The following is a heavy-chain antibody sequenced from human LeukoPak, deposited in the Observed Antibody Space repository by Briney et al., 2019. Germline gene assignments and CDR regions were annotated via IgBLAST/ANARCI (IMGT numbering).Heavy chain of an antibody. J-gene: IGHJ4*02. D-gene: IGHD2-15*01. V-gene: IGHV3-7*04. CDR3: ARDRGGRTGLDD. CDR2: IKEDGSEK. CDR1: GIPFSRSR. Sequence: PGGPLRLSCTASGIPFSRSRMSWVRQAPGKGLEWVAFIKEDGSEKYYVDPVKGRFTISRDNAENSLYLQMNSLRAEDTAVYYCARDRGGRTGLDDWGQGTLVTVSS.